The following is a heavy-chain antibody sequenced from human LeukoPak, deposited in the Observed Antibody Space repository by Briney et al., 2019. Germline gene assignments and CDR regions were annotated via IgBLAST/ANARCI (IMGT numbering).Heavy chain of an antibody. CDR2: IYTSGST. CDR1: GGAISRYY. CDR3: ARELWFGEFRAFDI. V-gene: IGHV4-4*07. Sequence: PSETLSLTCTVSGGAISRYYWSWIRQPAGKGLEWIGRIYTSGSTNYNPSLKSRVTMSVDTSKNQVSLKLSSVTAADTAVYYCARELWFGEFRAFDIWGQGTMVTVSS. D-gene: IGHD3-10*01. J-gene: IGHJ3*02.